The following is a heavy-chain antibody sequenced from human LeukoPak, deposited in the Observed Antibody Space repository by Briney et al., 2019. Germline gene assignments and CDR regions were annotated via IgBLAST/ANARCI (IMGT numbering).Heavy chain of an antibody. CDR1: GFTFNDYW. Sequence: GGSLRLSCSASGFTFNDYWMGWVRQAPGNGLEWVANIKQDGSEKNYLDSVKGRFTISRDNAVNSLYLQMNSLRAEDTAVYYCAKGGGYVRYFDYWGQGTMVTVSS. CDR2: IKQDGSEK. D-gene: IGHD1-26*01. J-gene: IGHJ4*02. V-gene: IGHV3-7*01. CDR3: AKGGGYVRYFDY.